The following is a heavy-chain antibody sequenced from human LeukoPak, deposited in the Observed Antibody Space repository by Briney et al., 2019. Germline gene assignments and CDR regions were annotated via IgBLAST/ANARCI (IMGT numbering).Heavy chain of an antibody. D-gene: IGHD6-13*01. Sequence: GGSLRLSCAASGFTFSSYAMSWVRQAPGKGLEWVSVVYSGGDTYYADSVKGRFTISRDNSKNMLYLQMNSLRAEDTAVYYCAKGRTGYIPDYWGQGTPVTVSS. CDR2: VYSGGDT. CDR1: GFTFSSYA. J-gene: IGHJ4*02. V-gene: IGHV3-23*03. CDR3: AKGRTGYIPDY.